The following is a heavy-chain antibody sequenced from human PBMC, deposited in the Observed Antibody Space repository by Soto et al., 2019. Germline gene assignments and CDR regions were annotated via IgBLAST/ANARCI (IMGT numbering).Heavy chain of an antibody. D-gene: IGHD3-9*01. CDR1: GFTFSDYY. CDR3: AKRRPPYDILTPV. V-gene: IGHV3-23*01. J-gene: IGHJ4*02. Sequence: GGSLRLSCAASGFTFSDYYMSWIRQAPGKGLEWVSAISGSGGSTYYADSVKGRFTISRDNSKNTLYLQMNSLRAEDTAVYYCAKRRPPYDILTPVWGQGTLVTVSS. CDR2: ISGSGGST.